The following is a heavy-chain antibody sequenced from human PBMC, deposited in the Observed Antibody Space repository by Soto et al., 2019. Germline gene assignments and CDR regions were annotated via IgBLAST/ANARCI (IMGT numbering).Heavy chain of an antibody. CDR2: ISYDGSNK. CDR1: GFTFSSYG. J-gene: IGHJ6*02. D-gene: IGHD3-3*01. CDR3: AKDQVTYYDFWSGPASRYGRDG. V-gene: IGHV3-30*18. Sequence: PGVSLRLSCAASGFTFSSYGMHWVRQAPGKGLEWVAVISYDGSNKYYADSVKGRFTISRDNSKNTLYLQMNSLRAEDTAVYYCAKDQVTYYDFWSGPASRYGRDGWGQGITVTVAS.